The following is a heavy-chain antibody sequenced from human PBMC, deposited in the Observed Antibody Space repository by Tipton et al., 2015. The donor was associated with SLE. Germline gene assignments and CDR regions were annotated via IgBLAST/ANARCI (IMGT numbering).Heavy chain of an antibody. Sequence: QVQLVQSGAEVKKPGASVKVSCKASGYTFTSYGITWVRQAPGQGLEWMGWISTSNGNTNNAQKVQGRVTMTTDTSTTTAYMELRSLRSGDTAVYYCARGVGHCSSDNCYYYGMDVWGQGTTVTVSS. J-gene: IGHJ6*01. D-gene: IGHD2-2*01. CDR2: ISTSNGNT. V-gene: IGHV1-18*01. CDR1: GYTFTSYG. CDR3: ARGVGHCSSDNCYYYGMDV.